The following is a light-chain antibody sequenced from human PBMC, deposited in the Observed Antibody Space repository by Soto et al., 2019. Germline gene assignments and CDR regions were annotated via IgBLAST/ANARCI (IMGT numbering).Light chain of an antibody. J-gene: IGKJ2*01. V-gene: IGKV3-20*01. CDR2: GAS. CDR3: QQYGRSRPT. Sequence: ENVLTQSPGNLSLSPGERATLSCRASQGISNDYLAWYQQKPGQAPRVLIYGASLRATGIPDRFSGSGSGTDVTLTISRVEPQEFAVYYCQQYGRSRPTCCQGTQLEI. CDR1: QGISNDY.